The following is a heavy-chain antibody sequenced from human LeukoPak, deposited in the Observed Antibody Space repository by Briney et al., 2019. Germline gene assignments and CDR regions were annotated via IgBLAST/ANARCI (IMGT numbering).Heavy chain of an antibody. CDR3: VRHEEMGGMFYLDY. CDR2: IYPGDSDT. J-gene: IGHJ4*02. V-gene: IGHV5-51*01. D-gene: IGHD2-15*01. CDR1: GYSFNRYW. Sequence: PGESLKISCKGSGYSFNRYWIGWVRQMPGKGLQWMGIIYPGDSDTRFSPSFQGQVTISADKSISTAYLQWSSLKASDTAMYYCVRHEEMGGMFYLDYWGQGTLVNVSS.